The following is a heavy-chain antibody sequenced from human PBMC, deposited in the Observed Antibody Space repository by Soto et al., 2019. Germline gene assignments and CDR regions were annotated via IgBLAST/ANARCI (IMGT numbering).Heavy chain of an antibody. Sequence: GGSLRLSCAASGFTFSSYSMNWVRQAPGKGLEWVSSISSSSSYIYYADSVKGRFTISRDNAKNSLYLQMNSLRAEDTAVYYCAGVKKGARDAFDIWGQGTMVTVSS. D-gene: IGHD1-26*01. J-gene: IGHJ3*02. CDR3: AGVKKGARDAFDI. CDR2: ISSSSSYI. CDR1: GFTFSSYS. V-gene: IGHV3-21*01.